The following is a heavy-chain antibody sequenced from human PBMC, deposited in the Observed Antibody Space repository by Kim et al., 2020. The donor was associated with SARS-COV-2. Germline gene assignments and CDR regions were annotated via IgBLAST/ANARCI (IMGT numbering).Heavy chain of an antibody. J-gene: IGHJ4*02. V-gene: IGHV3-30*07. CDR3: ARSRYSSSWYYFDY. D-gene: IGHD6-13*01. Sequence: ADSVNGRVNITKDKSKNTLYLQMNSLRAEDTAVYYCARSRYSSSWYYFDYWGQGTLVTVSS.